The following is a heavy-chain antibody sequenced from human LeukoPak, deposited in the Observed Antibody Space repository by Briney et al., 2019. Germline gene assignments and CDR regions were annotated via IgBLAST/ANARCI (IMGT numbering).Heavy chain of an antibody. V-gene: IGHV1-18*01. D-gene: IGHD3-10*01. J-gene: IGHJ6*03. CDR3: ARGAQGMSYYYMDV. CDR1: GYTFTSYG. CDR2: ISAYNENT. Sequence: ASVKVSCKASGYTFTSYGISWVRQAPGQGLEWLGWISAYNENTNYAQKLQGRVTLTTDTSTNTAYMELRSLRSDDTAVYYCARGAQGMSYYYMDVWGRGTTVTVSS.